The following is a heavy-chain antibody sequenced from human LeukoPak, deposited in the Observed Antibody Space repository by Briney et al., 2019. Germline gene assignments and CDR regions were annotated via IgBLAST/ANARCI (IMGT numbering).Heavy chain of an antibody. V-gene: IGHV4-34*01. CDR1: GGSFSGYY. Sequence: KTSETLSLTCAVYGGSFSGYYWSWIRQPPGKGLEWIGEINHSGSTNYNPSLKSRVTISVDTSKNQFSLKLSSVTAADTAVYYCARVAATYDYVWGSYRSGAFDIWGQGTMVTVSS. J-gene: IGHJ3*02. CDR2: INHSGST. D-gene: IGHD3-16*02. CDR3: ARVAATYDYVWGSYRSGAFDI.